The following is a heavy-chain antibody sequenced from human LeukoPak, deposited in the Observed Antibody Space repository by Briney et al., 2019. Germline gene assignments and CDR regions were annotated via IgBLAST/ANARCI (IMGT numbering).Heavy chain of an antibody. CDR2: IYYSGST. Sequence: PSETLSLTCTVSGGSISSSSYYWGWIRQPPGKGLEWIGSIYYSGSTYYNPSLKSRINISVDTSKSQFSLKLSSVPAADTAVYYCARDSDYDFWSGYRSYWYFDLWGRGTLDTVSS. CDR1: GGSISSSSYY. V-gene: IGHV4-39*02. J-gene: IGHJ2*01. D-gene: IGHD3-3*01. CDR3: ARDSDYDFWSGYRSYWYFDL.